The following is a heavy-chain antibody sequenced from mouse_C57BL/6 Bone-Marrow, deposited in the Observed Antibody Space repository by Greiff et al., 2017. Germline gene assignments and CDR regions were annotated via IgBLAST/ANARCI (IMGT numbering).Heavy chain of an antibody. CDR1: GYTFTSYW. D-gene: IGHD2-2*01. J-gene: IGHJ4*01. Sequence: VQLQQSGTVLARPGASVKMSCKTSGYTFTSYWMHWVKQRPGQGLDWIGAISPGNSDTSYNQKFKGKAKLTAVTSASTAYMELSSLTNEDSAVYYCTRWGVTTDGYYAMDYWGQGTSVTVSS. CDR3: TRWGVTTDGYYAMDY. CDR2: ISPGNSDT. V-gene: IGHV1-5*01.